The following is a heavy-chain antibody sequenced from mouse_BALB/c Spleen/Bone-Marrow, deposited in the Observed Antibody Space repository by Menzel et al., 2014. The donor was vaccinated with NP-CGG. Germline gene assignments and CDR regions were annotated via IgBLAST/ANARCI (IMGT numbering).Heavy chain of an antibody. CDR3: ARKSQRAYDSMNY. J-gene: IGHJ4*01. Sequence: QVQLQQSGPELVKPGASVRISCKASGYTFTSYYLHWVKQRPGQGLEWIGWIYPGDFNTKYNEKFKGKATLTADKSSSTAYMQLSSLTSEDSAVYFCARKSQRAYDSMNYWGPGTSVTVSS. V-gene: IGHV1S56*01. CDR1: GYTFTSYY. CDR2: IYPGDFNT. D-gene: IGHD2-4*01.